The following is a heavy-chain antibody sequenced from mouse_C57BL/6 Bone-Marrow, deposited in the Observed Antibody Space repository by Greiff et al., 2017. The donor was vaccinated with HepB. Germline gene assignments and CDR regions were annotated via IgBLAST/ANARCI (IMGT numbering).Heavy chain of an antibody. CDR2: IYPGSGST. J-gene: IGHJ4*01. V-gene: IGHV1-55*01. Sequence: QVQLKQPGAELVKPGASVKMSCKASGYTFTSYWITWVKQRPGQGLEWIGDIYPGSGSTNYNEKFKSKATLTVDTSSSTAYMQLSSLTSEDSAVYYCASYYGSSPYAMDYWGQGTSVTVSS. CDR1: GYTFTSYW. D-gene: IGHD1-1*01. CDR3: ASYYGSSPYAMDY.